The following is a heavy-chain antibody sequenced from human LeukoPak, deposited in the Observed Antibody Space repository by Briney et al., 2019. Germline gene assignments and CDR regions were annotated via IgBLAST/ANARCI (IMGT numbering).Heavy chain of an antibody. D-gene: IGHD3-3*01. CDR3: ARLVPERFFQLNPEGYYDY. J-gene: IGHJ4*02. V-gene: IGHV4-34*01. CDR1: DEPFSGYY. CDR2: INRNGNT. Sequence: SETLSLTCAISDEPFSGYYWGWIRQPPGKGLELIGEINRNGNTDYNPSLKSRVSMSIDTSKNQFSLKLISVTAADAAVYYCARLVPERFFQLNPEGYYDYWGQGTLVTVSS.